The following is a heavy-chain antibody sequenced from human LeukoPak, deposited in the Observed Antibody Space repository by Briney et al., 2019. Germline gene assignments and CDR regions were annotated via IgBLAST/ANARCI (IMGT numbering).Heavy chain of an antibody. CDR1: GYTFTGYY. CDR3: ARDGWLPFLSGSYQDRRYAFDI. D-gene: IGHD1-26*01. Sequence: ASVKVSCKASGYTFTGYYMHWVRQAPGQGLEWMGWINPNSGGTNYAQKFQGRVTITADKSTSTAYMELSSLRSEDTAVYYCARDGWLPFLSGSYQDRRYAFDIWGQGTMVTVSS. V-gene: IGHV1-2*02. CDR2: INPNSGGT. J-gene: IGHJ3*02.